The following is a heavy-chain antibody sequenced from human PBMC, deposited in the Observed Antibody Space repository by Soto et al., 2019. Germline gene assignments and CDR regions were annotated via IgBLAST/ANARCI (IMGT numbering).Heavy chain of an antibody. D-gene: IGHD6-25*01. CDR1: GGTFSSYA. CDR3: VRVMWTRSGPQNFIDY. V-gene: IGHV1-69*13. Sequence: SVKVSCKASGGTFSSYAISWVRQAPGQGLEWMGGIIPIFGTANYAQKFQGRVTFTADESTSTAYMELSSLRSEDTAIYYCVRVMWTRSGPQNFIDYWGLGALVTVSS. J-gene: IGHJ4*02. CDR2: IIPIFGTA.